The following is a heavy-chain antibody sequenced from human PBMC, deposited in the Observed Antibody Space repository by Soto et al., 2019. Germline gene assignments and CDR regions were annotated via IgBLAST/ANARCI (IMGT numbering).Heavy chain of an antibody. J-gene: IGHJ4*02. D-gene: IGHD3-22*01. CDR3: ARVFYDSSGYYLGHYDYYFDY. Sequence: SETLSLTCTVSGGSISSGGYYWSWIRQHPGKGLEWIGYIYYSGSTYYNPSLKSRVTISVDTSKNQFSLKLSSVTAADTAVYYCARVFYDSSGYYLGHYDYYFDYWGQGTLVTVSS. V-gene: IGHV4-31*03. CDR2: IYYSGST. CDR1: GGSISSGGYY.